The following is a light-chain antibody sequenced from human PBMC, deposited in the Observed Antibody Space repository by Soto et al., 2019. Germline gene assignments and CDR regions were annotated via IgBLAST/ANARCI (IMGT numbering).Light chain of an antibody. J-gene: IGLJ3*02. Sequence: QSVLAQPPSVSGAPGQRVTISCSNIGAAYDVHWYQQLPGTAPKLLIFGSSRRPSGVPDRFSGAKSGTSASLAITGLQAEDEADYYCLSYVRNLRGWVFGGGTKLTVL. CDR1: NIGAAYD. CDR2: GSS. V-gene: IGLV1-40*01. CDR3: LSYVRNLRGWV.